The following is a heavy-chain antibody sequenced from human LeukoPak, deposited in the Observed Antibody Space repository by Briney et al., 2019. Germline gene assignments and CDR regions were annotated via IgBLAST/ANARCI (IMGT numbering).Heavy chain of an antibody. CDR1: GFTLSSSW. CDR2: IKEDGSEK. J-gene: IGHJ6*04. Sequence: GGSLRLSCAVSGFTLSSSWMNWVRQAPGKGLEWVATIKEDGSEKYYVDSVKGRFTISRDNAKNSLYLQMNSLRAEDTAVYFCARDRISSWGKGTTVTVSS. D-gene: IGHD3-10*01. CDR3: ARDRISS. V-gene: IGHV3-7*01.